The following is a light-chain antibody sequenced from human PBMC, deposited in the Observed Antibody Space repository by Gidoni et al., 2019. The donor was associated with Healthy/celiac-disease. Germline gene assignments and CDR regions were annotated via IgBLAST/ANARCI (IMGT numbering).Light chain of an antibody. CDR2: EDS. V-gene: IGLV2-23*01. CDR1: SDDVGSYNL. CDR3: CSYAGSRSYV. Sequence: QSALTQPASESGSPGQSNTISCTGTSDDVGSYNLVSWYQQHPGKAPKLILHEDSKRPSGVSNRFSGSKSGNTASLTISGLQTEDEADYYCCSYAGSRSYVFGTGTKVTVL. J-gene: IGLJ1*01.